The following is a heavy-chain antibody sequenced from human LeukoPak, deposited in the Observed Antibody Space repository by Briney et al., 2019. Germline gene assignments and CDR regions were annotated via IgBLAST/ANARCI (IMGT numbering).Heavy chain of an antibody. CDR2: IIPIFGTA. V-gene: IGHV1-69*05. D-gene: IGHD4-17*01. CDR1: GGTFSSYA. Sequence: SVKVSCKASGGTFSSYAISWVRQAPGQGLEWMGRIIPIFGTANYAQKFQGRVTITTDESTSTAYMELSSLRSEDTAVYYCARDGLTSYGDYLGFDPWGQGTLVTVSS. CDR3: ARDGLTSYGDYLGFDP. J-gene: IGHJ5*02.